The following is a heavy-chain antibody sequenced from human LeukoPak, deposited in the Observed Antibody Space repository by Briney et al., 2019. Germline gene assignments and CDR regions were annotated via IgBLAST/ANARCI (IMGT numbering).Heavy chain of an antibody. J-gene: IGHJ2*01. D-gene: IGHD5-24*01. CDR2: IYYSGST. CDR1: GGSISSYY. Sequence: PSETLSPTCTVSGGSISSYYWSWIRQPPGKGLEWIGYIYYSGSTNYNPSLKSRVTISVDTSKNQFSLKLSSVTAADTAVYYCAREVGGYNSDWYFDLWGRGTLVTVSS. V-gene: IGHV4-59*01. CDR3: AREVGGYNSDWYFDL.